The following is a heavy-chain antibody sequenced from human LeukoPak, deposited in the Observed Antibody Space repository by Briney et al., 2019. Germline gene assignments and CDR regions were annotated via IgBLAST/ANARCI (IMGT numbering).Heavy chain of an antibody. Sequence: SETLSLTCAVYGGSFSGYYWGWIRQPPGKGLEWIGSIYHSGSTYYNPSLKSRVTISVDTSKNQFSLKLSSVTAADTAVYYCARDLKGDFWSGYDYFDYWGQGTLVTVSS. CDR2: IYHSGST. CDR3: ARDLKGDFWSGYDYFDY. D-gene: IGHD3-3*01. J-gene: IGHJ4*02. CDR1: GGSFSGYY. V-gene: IGHV4-38-2*02.